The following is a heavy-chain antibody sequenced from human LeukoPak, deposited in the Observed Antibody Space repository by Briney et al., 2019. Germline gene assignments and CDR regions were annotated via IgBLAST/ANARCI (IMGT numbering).Heavy chain of an antibody. CDR2: TYYRSKWYN. CDR1: GDSVSSNSAA. V-gene: IGHV6-1*01. Sequence: SQTLSLTCAISGDSVSSNSAAWNWTRQSPSRGLEWLGRTYYRSKWYNDYAVSVRSRITINPDTSKNQSSLQLNSVTPEDTAVYYCARDLLAVAATRSDYFDYWGQGTLVTVSS. CDR3: ARDLLAVAATRSDYFDY. J-gene: IGHJ4*02. D-gene: IGHD6-19*01.